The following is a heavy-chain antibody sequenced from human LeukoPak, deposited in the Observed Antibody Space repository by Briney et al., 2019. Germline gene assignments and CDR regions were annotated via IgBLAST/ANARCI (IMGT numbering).Heavy chain of an antibody. CDR3: ARDQKSTSCYDY. CDR2: INHSGST. J-gene: IGHJ4*02. Sequence: SETLSLTCAVYGGSFSSYYWSWIRQSPGKGLEWIGEINHSGSTNYKPSLKSRVTISLDTSKNQFSLKLSSVTAADTAVYYCARDQKSTSCYDYWGQGTLVTVSS. CDR1: GGSFSSYY. V-gene: IGHV4-34*01. D-gene: IGHD2-2*01.